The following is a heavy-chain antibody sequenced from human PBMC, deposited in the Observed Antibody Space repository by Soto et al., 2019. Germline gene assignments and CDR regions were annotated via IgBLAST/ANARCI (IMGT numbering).Heavy chain of an antibody. D-gene: IGHD2-15*01. V-gene: IGHV3-30-3*01. CDR2: ISYDGSNK. CDR3: ARDSTGYCSGGSCYVSWFAP. Sequence: QVQLVESGGGVVQPGRSLRLSCAASGFTFSSYAMHWVRQAPGKGLEWVAVISYDGSNKYYADSVKGRFTISRDNSKNTLYMQMHSLSAEDTAVYYGARDSTGYCSGGSCYVSWFAPGGQGTLVTVSS. J-gene: IGHJ5*02. CDR1: GFTFSSYA.